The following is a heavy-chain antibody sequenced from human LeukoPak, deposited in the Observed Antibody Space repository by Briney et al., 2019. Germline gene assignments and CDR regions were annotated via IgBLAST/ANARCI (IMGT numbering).Heavy chain of an antibody. CDR2: IYYSGST. J-gene: IGHJ4*02. V-gene: IGHV4-59*01. CDR3: ARDPPWSSGWYGFGY. Sequence: SETLSLTCTASGCSISSYYWSWIRQPPGKGLEWIGYIYYSGSTNYNPSLKSRVTISVDPSKNQFSLKLSSVTAADTAVYYCARDPPWSSGWYGFGYWGQGTLVTVSS. CDR1: GCSISSYY. D-gene: IGHD6-19*01.